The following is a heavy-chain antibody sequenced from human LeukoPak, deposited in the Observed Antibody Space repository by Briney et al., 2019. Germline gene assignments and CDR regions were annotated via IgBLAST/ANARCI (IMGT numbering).Heavy chain of an antibody. D-gene: IGHD5-12*01. CDR3: ARRRDVDRGYNWFAP. V-gene: IGHV4-39*01. CDR2: IYYSGST. Sequence: PSETLSLTCTVSGGSISSSSYYWGWIRQPPGKGLEWIGSIYYSGSTYYNPSLKSLVTISVDTSKNQFYLKLSSVTAADTAVYYCARRRDVDRGYNWFAPWGQGTLVTVSS. J-gene: IGHJ5*02. CDR1: GGSISSSSYY.